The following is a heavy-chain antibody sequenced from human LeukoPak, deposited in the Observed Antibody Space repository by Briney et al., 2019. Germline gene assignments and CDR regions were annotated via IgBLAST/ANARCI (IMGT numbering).Heavy chain of an antibody. D-gene: IGHD3-16*01. CDR2: IIVGSGAT. Sequence: ASVKVSCKASGFTSTNFAVQWVRQARGQRLEWIGWIIVGSGATKCSQDFQERVTITRDLSTSTLYMELRSLTSEDTAVYYCAADLSNPRMGASYLDSWGQGTLVTVSS. J-gene: IGHJ4*02. CDR3: AADLSNPRMGASYLDS. V-gene: IGHV1-58*01. CDR1: GFTSTNFA.